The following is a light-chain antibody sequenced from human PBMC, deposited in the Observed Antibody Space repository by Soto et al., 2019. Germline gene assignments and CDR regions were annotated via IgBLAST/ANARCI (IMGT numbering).Light chain of an antibody. J-gene: IGLJ3*02. V-gene: IGLV2-11*01. CDR2: DVS. Sequence: QSALTQPRSVSGSPGQSVTISCTGTSSDVGGYNYVSWYQQHPGKAPKLMIYDVSKRPSGFPDRFSGSKSGNTASLTNSGLQAEDEADYYCCSGAGNYTSVLGGGTKLTVL. CDR3: CSGAGNYTSV. CDR1: SSDVGGYNY.